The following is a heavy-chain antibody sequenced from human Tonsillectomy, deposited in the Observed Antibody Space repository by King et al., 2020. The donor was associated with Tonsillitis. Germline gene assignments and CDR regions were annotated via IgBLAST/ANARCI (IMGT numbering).Heavy chain of an antibody. CDR2: MNPNSGDT. CDR1: GYTFKSYD. Sequence: VQLVQSGAEVKKPGASVKVSCKASGYTFKSYDINWVRQATGQGLEWMGWMNPNSGDTGYAQKFQGRVTMTRNTSISTAYMELSSLRSEDTAVYYCARERGGLWLLSPSWFDPWGQGTLVTVSS. V-gene: IGHV1-8*01. D-gene: IGHD5-18*01. J-gene: IGHJ5*02. CDR3: ARERGGLWLLSPSWFDP.